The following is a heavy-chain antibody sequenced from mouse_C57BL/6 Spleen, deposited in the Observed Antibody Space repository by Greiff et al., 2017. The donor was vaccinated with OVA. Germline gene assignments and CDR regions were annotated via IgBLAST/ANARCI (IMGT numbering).Heavy chain of an antibody. J-gene: IGHJ2*01. V-gene: IGHV5-17*01. D-gene: IGHD1-1*01. CDR1: GFTFSDYG. Sequence: EVQLVESGGGLVKPGGSLNLSCAASGFTFSDYGMHWVRQAPEKGLEWVAYISSGSRTIYYADTVKGRFTISRDNAKNNLFLQMTSLRSEDTAMYYCARDYYGSSDYWGQCTTRTVSS. CDR3: ARDYYGSSDY. CDR2: ISSGSRTI.